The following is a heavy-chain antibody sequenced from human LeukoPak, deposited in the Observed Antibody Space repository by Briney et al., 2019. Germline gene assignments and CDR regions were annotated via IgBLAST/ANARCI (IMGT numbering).Heavy chain of an antibody. D-gene: IGHD7-27*01. CDR3: AKDPGDY. V-gene: IGHV3-48*01. CDR2: ISSSSSTI. Sequence: PGGSLRLSCAAAGFTFSSYSMNWVRQAPGKGLEWVSYISSSSSTIYYADSVKGRFTISRDNSKNTLYLQMNSLRAEDTAVYYCAKDPGDYWGQGTLVTVSS. CDR1: GFTFSSYS. J-gene: IGHJ4*02.